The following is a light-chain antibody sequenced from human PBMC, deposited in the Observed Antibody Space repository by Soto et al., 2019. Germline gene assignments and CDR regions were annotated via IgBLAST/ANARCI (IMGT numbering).Light chain of an antibody. CDR3: CSYAGSSTLVV. CDR2: EVS. Sequence: QSALTQPASVSGSPGQSITISCTGPSSDVGSYNLVSWYQQHPGKAPKLMIYEVSKRPSGVSNRFSGSKSGNTASLTIAGLQAEDEADYYCCSYAGSSTLVVFGGGTKVTVL. V-gene: IGLV2-23*02. J-gene: IGLJ2*01. CDR1: SSDVGSYNL.